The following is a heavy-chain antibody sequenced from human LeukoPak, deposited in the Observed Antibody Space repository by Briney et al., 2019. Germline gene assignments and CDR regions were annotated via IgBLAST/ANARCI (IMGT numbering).Heavy chain of an antibody. V-gene: IGHV3-48*03. CDR3: ARDHIVEMATIYGDAFDI. D-gene: IGHD5-24*01. Sequence: GGSLRLSCAASGFTFSSYEMNWVRQAPGKGLEWVAFISSSGYPIYYADSVKGRFTIPRDNAERSLFLQMNSLRAEDTAVYYCARDHIVEMATIYGDAFDIWGQGTMVTVSS. CDR1: GFTFSSYE. CDR2: ISSSGYPI. J-gene: IGHJ3*02.